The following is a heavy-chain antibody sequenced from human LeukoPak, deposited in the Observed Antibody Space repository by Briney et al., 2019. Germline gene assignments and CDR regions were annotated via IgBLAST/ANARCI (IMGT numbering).Heavy chain of an antibody. Sequence: GGSLRLSCAASGFTFSSYGMHWVRQAPGKGLEWVAVISYDGSNKYYADSVKGRFTISRDNSKNTLYLRMNSLRAEDTAVYYCARVSGYDSSGTAFDYWGQGTLVTVSS. CDR1: GFTFSSYG. CDR3: ARVSGYDSSGTAFDY. J-gene: IGHJ4*02. V-gene: IGHV3-30*03. CDR2: ISYDGSNK. D-gene: IGHD3-22*01.